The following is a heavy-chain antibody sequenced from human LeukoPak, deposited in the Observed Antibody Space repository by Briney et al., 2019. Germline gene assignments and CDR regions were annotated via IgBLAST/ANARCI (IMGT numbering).Heavy chain of an antibody. CDR1: GFTFSSYW. CDR2: IKQDGSDK. V-gene: IGHV3-7*04. J-gene: IGHJ4*02. D-gene: IGHD3-22*01. Sequence: PGGSLRLSCAASGFTFSSYWMSWVRQAPGKGLEGVANIKQDGSDKYYVDSMKGRFTISRDNAKNSLYLQMNSLRAEDTAVYYCARDPYDSSWGLCYFDYWGQGNLVTVSS. CDR3: ARDPYDSSWGLCYFDY.